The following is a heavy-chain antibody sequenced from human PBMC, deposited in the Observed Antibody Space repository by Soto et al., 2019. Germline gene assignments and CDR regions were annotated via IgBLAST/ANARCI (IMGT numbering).Heavy chain of an antibody. CDR3: ARGIRNYYGVDV. D-gene: IGHD5-18*01. Sequence: AGGSLRLSCETSGFTFSDYWMHWVRQGPGKGLVWVSRIKFDGSSTNYANSVKGRFTISRDNAKNTVYLQMNSLTAEDTAVYYCARGIRNYYGVDVWGQGTTVTVSS. CDR1: GFTFSDYW. J-gene: IGHJ6*02. CDR2: IKFDGSST. V-gene: IGHV3-74*01.